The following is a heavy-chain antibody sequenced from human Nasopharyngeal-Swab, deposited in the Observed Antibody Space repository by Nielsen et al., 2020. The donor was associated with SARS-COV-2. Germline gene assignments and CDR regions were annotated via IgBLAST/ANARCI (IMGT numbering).Heavy chain of an antibody. D-gene: IGHD5-12*01. J-gene: IGHJ4*02. V-gene: IGHV3-21*01. CDR2: ISRNSDYI. Sequence: WIRQPPGKGLEWVSSISRNSDYILYADSVKGRFTISRDNAKNSLFLQMNSLRADDTAVYYCARGGYRDYDYAYWGQGTLVTSPQ. CDR3: ARGGYRDYDYAY.